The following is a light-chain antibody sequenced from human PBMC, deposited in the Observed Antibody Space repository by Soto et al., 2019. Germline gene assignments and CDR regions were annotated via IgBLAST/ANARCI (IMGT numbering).Light chain of an antibody. V-gene: IGLV2-14*01. CDR1: SSDVGGYNY. CDR3: SSYTSSRAYV. J-gene: IGLJ1*01. Sequence: QSALTQPASVSGSPGQSITISCTGTSSDVGGYNYVSWYQQQSGKAPKLMIHEVSNRPSGVSNRFSGSKSGNTASLTISGFQAEDGADYYCSSYTSSRAYVFGIGTKVTVL. CDR2: EVS.